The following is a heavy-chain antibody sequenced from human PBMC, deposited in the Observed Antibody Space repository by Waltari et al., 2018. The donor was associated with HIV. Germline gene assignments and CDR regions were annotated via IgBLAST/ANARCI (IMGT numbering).Heavy chain of an antibody. CDR2: IYYSGST. D-gene: IGHD3-22*01. J-gene: IGHJ5*02. CDR3: ARDCYDSSGYYYGYSP. CDR1: GGSISSYY. V-gene: IGHV4-59*01. Sequence: QVQLQESGPGLVKPSETLSLTCTVSGGSISSYYWSWIRQPPGKGLEWIGYIYYSGSTNYNPSLKSRVTISVDTSKNQFSLKLSSVTAADTAVYYCARDCYDSSGYYYGYSPWGQGTLVTVSS.